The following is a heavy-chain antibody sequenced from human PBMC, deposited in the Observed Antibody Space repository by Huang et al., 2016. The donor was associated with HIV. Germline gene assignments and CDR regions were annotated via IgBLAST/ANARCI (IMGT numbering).Heavy chain of an antibody. D-gene: IGHD6-13*01. CDR1: GFTFSSYG. CDR2: ISYDAKTK. Sequence: QVQLVESGGGVVQPGRSLRISCAASGFTFSSYGMHWVRQGAGKGLEWVAVISYDAKTKYYADSVKGRFSISRDNSKTTVYLQLNSLRLEDTAVYYCAKGGSAAAVPDFWGQGTLVTVSS. CDR3: AKGGSAAAVPDF. J-gene: IGHJ4*02. V-gene: IGHV3-30*18.